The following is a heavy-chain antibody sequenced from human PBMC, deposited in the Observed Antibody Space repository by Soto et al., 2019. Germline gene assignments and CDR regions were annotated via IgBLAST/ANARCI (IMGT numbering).Heavy chain of an antibody. CDR3: ARKLYEWLLLGDAFAI. D-gene: IGHD3-22*01. V-gene: IGHV1-18*01. Sequence: ASVKVSCKASGYTFTSYGISWVRQAPGQGLEWMGWISAYNGNTNYAQKLQGRVTMTTDTSTSTAYMELRSLRSDDTAVYYCARKLYEWLLLGDAFAICGQGSMVPVSS. CDR2: ISAYNGNT. CDR1: GYTFTSYG. J-gene: IGHJ3*02.